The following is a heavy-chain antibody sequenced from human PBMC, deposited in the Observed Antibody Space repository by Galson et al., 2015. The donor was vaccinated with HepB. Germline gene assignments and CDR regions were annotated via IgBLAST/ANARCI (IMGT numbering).Heavy chain of an antibody. D-gene: IGHD3-3*01. J-gene: IGHJ4*02. Sequence: SLRLSCAASGFSFNNYGMHWVRQAPGKGLEWVAIISNDGSNKKYADSVKGRFTISRDNSKNTVYLQMNSLRDEDTAVYYCAKAIASAGYYIDYWGQGTLVTVSP. V-gene: IGHV3-30*18. CDR3: AKAIASAGYYIDY. CDR2: ISNDGSNK. CDR1: GFSFNNYG.